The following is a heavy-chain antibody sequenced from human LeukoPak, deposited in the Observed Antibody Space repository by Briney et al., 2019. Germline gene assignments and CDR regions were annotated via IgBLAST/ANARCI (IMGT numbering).Heavy chain of an antibody. Sequence: SETLSLTCTVSGGSISSSSHYWGWIRQPPGKGLEWIVSMYYRGSTYHNPSLKSRVTISVDTSKNQFSLKLSSVTAADTAVYYCARTGGSFYFYYYMDVWGKGTTVTVSS. CDR3: ARTGGSFYFYYYMDV. CDR1: GGSISSSSHY. CDR2: MYYRGST. J-gene: IGHJ6*03. V-gene: IGHV4-39*07. D-gene: IGHD1-26*01.